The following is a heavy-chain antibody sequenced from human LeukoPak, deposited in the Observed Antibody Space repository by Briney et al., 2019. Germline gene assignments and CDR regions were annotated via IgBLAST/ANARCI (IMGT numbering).Heavy chain of an antibody. Sequence: SETLSLTCTVSGGSISSYYWSWIRQPPGKGLEWIGYIYYSGSTNYNPSLKSRVTISIDTSNNQFSLRLTSLTAADTAVYYCTRDGPRSSGYPDTWGQGTLVTVSS. J-gene: IGHJ5*02. V-gene: IGHV4-59*01. CDR1: GGSISSYY. D-gene: IGHD3-22*01. CDR3: TRDGPRSSGYPDT. CDR2: IYYSGST.